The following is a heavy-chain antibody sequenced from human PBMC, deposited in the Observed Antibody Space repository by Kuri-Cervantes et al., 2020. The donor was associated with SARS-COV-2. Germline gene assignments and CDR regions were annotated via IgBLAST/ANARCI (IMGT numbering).Heavy chain of an antibody. Sequence: GESLKISCAASGFTFSTYSMTWVRQAPGKGLEWVSSISSSSSQRYYVDSVKCRFTISRDNAKNSLYLQMNSLRAEDTAVYYCARKKTDMDVWGKGTTVTVSS. V-gene: IGHV3-21*01. J-gene: IGHJ6*03. D-gene: IGHD1-14*01. CDR2: ISSSSSQR. CDR1: GFTFSTYS. CDR3: ARKKTDMDV.